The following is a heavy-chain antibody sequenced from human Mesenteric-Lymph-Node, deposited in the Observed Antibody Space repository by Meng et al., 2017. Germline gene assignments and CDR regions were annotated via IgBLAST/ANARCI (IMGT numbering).Heavy chain of an antibody. J-gene: IGHJ5*02. CDR2: IDNSGIA. CDR1: FASTSGTKW. D-gene: IGHD3-10*01. Sequence: QESGPRLGRPPGTLSLPLPVSFASTSGTKWWSSVRLPPWKGLDWIGQIDNSGIASYNPSLKRRATMSVDKSKNQMSLKLTSVTAADTAVYFSATHFGFSFDPWGQRTLVTVSS. CDR3: ATHFGFSFDP. V-gene: IGHV4-4*01.